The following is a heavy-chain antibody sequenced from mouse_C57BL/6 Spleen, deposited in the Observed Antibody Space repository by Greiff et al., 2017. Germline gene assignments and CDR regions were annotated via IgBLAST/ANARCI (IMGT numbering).Heavy chain of an antibody. D-gene: IGHD1-1*01. CDR2: INPSNGGT. Sequence: QVHVKQPGTELVKPGASVKLSCKASGYTFTSYWMHWVKQRPGQGLEWIGNINPSNGGTNYNEKFKSKATLTVDKSSSTAYMQLSSLTSEDSAVXYCARSGGSSHFDYWGQGTTLTVSS. CDR1: GYTFTSYW. J-gene: IGHJ2*01. V-gene: IGHV1-53*01. CDR3: ARSGGSSHFDY.